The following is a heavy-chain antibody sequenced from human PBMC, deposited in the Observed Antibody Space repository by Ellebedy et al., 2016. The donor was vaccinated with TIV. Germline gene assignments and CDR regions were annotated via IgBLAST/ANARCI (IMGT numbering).Heavy chain of an antibody. Sequence: GESLKISCQASGYSFTNYWIGWVRQMPGKGLEWMWIIYPGDSDTRYSPSFEGQVTISVDKSISTAYLQWNSLKASDTAMYYCARFISWFDPWGQGTLVTVSS. D-gene: IGHD3-10*01. CDR3: ARFISWFDP. CDR1: GYSFTNYW. CDR2: IYPGDSDT. V-gene: IGHV5-51*01. J-gene: IGHJ5*02.